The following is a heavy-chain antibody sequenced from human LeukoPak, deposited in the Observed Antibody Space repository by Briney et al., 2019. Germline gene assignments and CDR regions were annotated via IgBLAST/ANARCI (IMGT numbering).Heavy chain of an antibody. CDR2: INPNSGGT. CDR3: ARDLTTTVTLFDYYYYMDV. Sequence: ASVKVSCKASGYTFTGYYMHWVRQAPGQGLEWMGWINPNSGGTNYAQKFQGRVTMTRDTSISTAYMELSRLRSDDTAVYYCARDLTTTVTLFDYYYYMDVWGKGTTVTVSS. J-gene: IGHJ6*03. CDR1: GYTFTGYY. V-gene: IGHV1-2*02. D-gene: IGHD4-17*01.